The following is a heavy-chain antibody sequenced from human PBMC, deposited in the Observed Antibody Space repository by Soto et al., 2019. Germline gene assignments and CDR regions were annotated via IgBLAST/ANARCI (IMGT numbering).Heavy chain of an antibody. CDR2: IIPIFGTA. Sequence: QVQLVQSGAEVKKPGSSVKVSCKASGGTFSNYAISWVQQAPGQGLEWMGGIIPIFGTANYAQKFQGRVTTTADESTSTAYMELSSLRSEDTAIYYCAVGFVYIEQSGMKPFDPWGQGTLVTVSS. V-gene: IGHV1-69*12. D-gene: IGHD5-12*01. CDR1: GGTFSNYA. J-gene: IGHJ5*02. CDR3: AVGFVYIEQSGMKPFDP.